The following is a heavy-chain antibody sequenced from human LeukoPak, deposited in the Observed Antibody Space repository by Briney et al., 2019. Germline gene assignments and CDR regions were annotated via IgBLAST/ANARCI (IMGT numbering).Heavy chain of an antibody. Sequence: GRSLRLSCAASVFTFNSDWMSWVRQAPGKGLGCVAKINPNGNIEQYVDSVKGRFTISRDNSKKSLYLQMNDLRVEDTAVYYCATEAWYRFEYWGRGTLVTVSP. D-gene: IGHD2-15*01. V-gene: IGHV3-7*01. J-gene: IGHJ4*02. CDR2: INPNGNIE. CDR3: ATEAWYRFEY. CDR1: VFTFNSDW.